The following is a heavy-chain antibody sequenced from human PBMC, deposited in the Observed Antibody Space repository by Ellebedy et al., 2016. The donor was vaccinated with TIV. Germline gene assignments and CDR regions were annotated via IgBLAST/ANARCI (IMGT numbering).Heavy chain of an antibody. D-gene: IGHD1-26*01. CDR3: AGGSYTPYGMDV. Sequence: SETLSLTCTVSGGSVSSGSHYWNWIRQPPGKGLEWIGYSYYIGTTHYNPSLKSRVTISEDMSKNQFSLRLSSVTAADTAVYYCAGGSYTPYGMDVWGRGTTVIVSS. J-gene: IGHJ6*02. CDR1: GGSVSSGSHY. CDR2: SYYIGTT. V-gene: IGHV4-61*01.